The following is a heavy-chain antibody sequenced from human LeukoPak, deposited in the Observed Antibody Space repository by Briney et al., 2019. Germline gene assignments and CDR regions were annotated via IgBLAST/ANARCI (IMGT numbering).Heavy chain of an antibody. CDR3: ARDLLSTSGHSAYVPHYHYGMDV. CDR1: GFTFSDYG. CDR2: IWFDGSHQ. Sequence: TGGSLRLSCAPSGFTFSDYGMHWVRQAPGRGLDWVAVIWFDGSHQYYADSVKGRFTISRDNSKNTLYLQMNSLRAEDTAVYYCARDLLSTSGHSAYVPHYHYGMDVWGQGTTVTVSS. V-gene: IGHV3-33*01. J-gene: IGHJ6*02. D-gene: IGHD5-12*01.